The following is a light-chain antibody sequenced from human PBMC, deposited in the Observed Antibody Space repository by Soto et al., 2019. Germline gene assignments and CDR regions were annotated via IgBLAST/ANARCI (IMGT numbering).Light chain of an antibody. CDR2: DKS. CDR3: QQYNNWPPYT. V-gene: IGKV3-15*01. CDR1: QSVSSN. Sequence: EIVMTQSPATLSVSPGERATLSCRASQSVSSNLAWYQQKPGQAPRLIIYDKSTRATGIPARFSGSGSGTEFTLTISSLQSEDFAVYYCQQYNNWPPYTFGQGTKLEIK. J-gene: IGKJ2*01.